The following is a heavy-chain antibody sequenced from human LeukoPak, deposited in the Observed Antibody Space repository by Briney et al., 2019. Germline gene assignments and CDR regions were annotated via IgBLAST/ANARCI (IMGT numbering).Heavy chain of an antibody. CDR1: GGSISSYY. J-gene: IGHJ5*02. CDR2: IYYSGST. CDR3: ARDGPYSGST. V-gene: IGHV4-59*01. Sequence: PSETLSLTCTVSGGSISSYYWSWIRQPSGKGLEWIGYIYYSGSTNYNPSLKSRVTISVDTSKNQFSLKLSSVTAADTAVYYCARDGPYSGSTWGQGTLVTVSS. D-gene: IGHD1-26*01.